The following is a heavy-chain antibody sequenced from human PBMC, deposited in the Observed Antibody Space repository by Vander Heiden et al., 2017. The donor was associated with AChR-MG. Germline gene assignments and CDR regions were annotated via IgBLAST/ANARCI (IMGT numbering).Heavy chain of an antibody. D-gene: IGHD2-15*01. CDR1: GFTFSSYA. J-gene: IGHJ6*02. CDR3: ARGGYCSGGSCYFVLVYYYYGMDV. Sequence: QVQLVESGRGVVQPGRSLRLSCAASGFTFSSYAMHWVRQAPGKGLEWVAVISYDGSNKYYADSVKGRFTISRDNSKNTLYLQMNSLRAEDTAVYYCARGGYCSGGSCYFVLVYYYYGMDVWGQGTTVTVSS. V-gene: IGHV3-30-3*01. CDR2: ISYDGSNK.